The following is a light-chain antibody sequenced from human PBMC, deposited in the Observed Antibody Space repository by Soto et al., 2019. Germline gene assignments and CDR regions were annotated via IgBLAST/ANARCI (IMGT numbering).Light chain of an antibody. CDR2: AAS. Sequence: DIQMTQSPSSLSASVEDRVIITCRASQSISNHLNWYQQKPGKAPKLLIFAASSLQSGVPSRFSGSRSGPDFTLTISSLQPEDFATYYCQQSYSYPRTFGQGTKVDIK. J-gene: IGKJ1*01. CDR1: QSISNH. CDR3: QQSYSYPRT. V-gene: IGKV1-39*01.